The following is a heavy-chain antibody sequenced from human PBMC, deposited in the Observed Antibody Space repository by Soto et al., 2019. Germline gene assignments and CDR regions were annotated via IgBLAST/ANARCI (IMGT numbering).Heavy chain of an antibody. D-gene: IGHD3-9*01. CDR1: GYTFTSYG. J-gene: IGHJ5*02. Sequence: ASVKVSCKASGYTFTSYGISWVRQAPGQGLEWMGGIIPIFGTANYAQKLQGRVTMTTDTSTSTAYMELRSLRSDDTAVYYCARVPRDWNWFDPWGQGTLVTVSS. V-gene: IGHV1-18*01. CDR3: ARVPRDWNWFDP. CDR2: IIPIFGTA.